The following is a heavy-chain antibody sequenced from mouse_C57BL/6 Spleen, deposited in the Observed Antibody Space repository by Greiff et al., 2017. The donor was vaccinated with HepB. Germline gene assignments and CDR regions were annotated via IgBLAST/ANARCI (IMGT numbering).Heavy chain of an antibody. D-gene: IGHD2-1*01. V-gene: IGHV1-78*01. J-gene: IGHJ4*01. Sequence: VKLVESDAELVKPGASVKISCKVSGYTFTDHTIHWMKQRPEQGLEWIGYIYPRDGSTKYNEKFKGKATLTADKSSSTAYMQLNSLTSEDSAVYFCARVYYGNYDYYAMDYWGQGTSVTVSS. CDR2: IYPRDGST. CDR3: ARVYYGNYDYYAMDY. CDR1: GYTFTDHT.